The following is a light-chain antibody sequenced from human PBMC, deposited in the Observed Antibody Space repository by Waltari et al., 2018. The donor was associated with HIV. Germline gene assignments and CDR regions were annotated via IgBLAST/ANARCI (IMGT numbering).Light chain of an antibody. CDR3: CSCARSYTLV. V-gene: IGLV2-11*01. CDR1: SSDAGGYNY. J-gene: IGLJ2*01. Sequence: QSALTQPRSVSGSPGQSVTISCTGTSSDAGGYNYVSWYQQPPGKASKLIIYDVSKRPPLVPNRLSGSESGITASLTVSELQSEDGADYCWCSCARSYTLVFGGGTKLTVL. CDR2: DVS.